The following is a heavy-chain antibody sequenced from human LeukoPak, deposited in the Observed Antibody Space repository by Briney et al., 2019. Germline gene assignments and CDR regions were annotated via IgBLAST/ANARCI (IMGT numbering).Heavy chain of an antibody. CDR2: IYSGGST. D-gene: IGHD5-18*01. V-gene: IGHV3-66*01. CDR3: AGQSSGYSYGNYYYYGMDV. CDR1: GFTVSSNH. Sequence: GGSLRLSCAASGFTVSSNHMSWVRQAPGKGLEWVSVIYSGGSTYYADSVKGRFTISRDNSKNTLYLQMNSLRAEDTAVYYCAGQSSGYSYGNYYYYGMDVWGQGTTVTVSS. J-gene: IGHJ6*02.